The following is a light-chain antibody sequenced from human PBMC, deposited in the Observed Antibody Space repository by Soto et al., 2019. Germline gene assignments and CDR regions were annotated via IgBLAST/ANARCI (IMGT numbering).Light chain of an antibody. CDR2: EVT. CDR1: SGDVGSYNL. CDR3: CSDAGNSEV. J-gene: IGLJ1*01. V-gene: IGLV2-23*02. Sequence: QSALTQPASVSGSPGQSITIPCTGTSGDVGSYNLGSWYQQHPGKAPKLLIYEVTERPSGVSNRFSGSKSGNTASLTISGLQPDDEADYYCCSDAGNSEVFGTGTKVTAL.